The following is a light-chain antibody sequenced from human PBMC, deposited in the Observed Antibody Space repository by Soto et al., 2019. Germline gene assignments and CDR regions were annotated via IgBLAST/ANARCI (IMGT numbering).Light chain of an antibody. CDR2: EVS. CDR3: SSYTSSSTYV. J-gene: IGLJ1*01. Sequence: QSALTQPASVSGSPGQSITIYCTGTSRDVGAYNSVSWYQQYPGKAPKLMMYEVSNRPSGVSDRFSGSKSGNTASLTISGLQTGDEADYYCSSYTSSSTYVFGTGTKLTVL. CDR1: SRDVGAYNS. V-gene: IGLV2-14*01.